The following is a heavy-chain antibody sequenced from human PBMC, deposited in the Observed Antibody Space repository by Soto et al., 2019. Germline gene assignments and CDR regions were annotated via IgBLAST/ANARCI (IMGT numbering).Heavy chain of an antibody. CDR2: INHSGST. D-gene: IGHD3-16*02. CDR1: GGSFSGYY. Sequence: SETLSLTCAVYGGSFSGYYWSWIRQPPGKGLEWIGEINHSGSTNYNPSLKGRVTISVDTSKNQFSLKLSSVTAADTAVYYCARALSTYYDYVWGSYRPYYFDYWGQGTLVTVSS. J-gene: IGHJ4*02. V-gene: IGHV4-34*01. CDR3: ARALSTYYDYVWGSYRPYYFDY.